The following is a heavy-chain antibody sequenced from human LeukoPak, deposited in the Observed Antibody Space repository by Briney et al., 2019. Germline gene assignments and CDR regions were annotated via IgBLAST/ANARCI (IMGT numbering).Heavy chain of an antibody. D-gene: IGHD3-9*01. J-gene: IGHJ4*02. Sequence: ASVTVSFKASGYTFTSYYMHWVRQAPGQGLEWMGIINPSGGSTSYAQKFQGRVTMTRDMSTSTVYMELSSLRSEDTAVYYCARDRSYFDWLSNWGQGTLVTVSS. CDR1: GYTFTSYY. CDR2: INPSGGST. CDR3: ARDRSYFDWLSN. V-gene: IGHV1-46*01.